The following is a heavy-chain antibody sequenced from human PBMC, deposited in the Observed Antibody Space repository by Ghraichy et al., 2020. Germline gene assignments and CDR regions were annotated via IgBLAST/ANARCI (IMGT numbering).Heavy chain of an antibody. CDR3: AKDLIVVVITVNDY. D-gene: IGHD3-22*01. V-gene: IGHV3-23*01. Sequence: ETLSLTCAASGFTFSSYAMSWVRQAPGKGLEWVSAISGSGGSTYYADSVKGRFTISRDTSKNPLYLQMNSLRAEDTAVYYCAKDLIVVVITVNDYWGQGTLVTVSS. CDR1: GFTFSSYA. J-gene: IGHJ4*02. CDR2: ISGSGGST.